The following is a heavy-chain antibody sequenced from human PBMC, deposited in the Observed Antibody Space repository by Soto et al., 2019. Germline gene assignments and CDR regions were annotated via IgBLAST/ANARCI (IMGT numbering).Heavy chain of an antibody. CDR3: ARDLVGGIAAAGTDFDY. J-gene: IGHJ4*02. CDR2: INTNTGNP. V-gene: IGHV7-4-1*01. CDR1: GYTFTSYA. D-gene: IGHD6-13*01. Sequence: QVQLVQSGSELKKPGASVKVSCKASGYTFTSYAMNWVRQAPGQGLEWMGWINTNTGNPTYAQGLTGRFVFSLDTSVSTAYLQICSLKAEDTAVYYCARDLVGGIAAAGTDFDYWGQGTLVTVSS.